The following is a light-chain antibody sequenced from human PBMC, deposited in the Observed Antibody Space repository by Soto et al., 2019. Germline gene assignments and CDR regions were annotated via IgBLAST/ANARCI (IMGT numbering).Light chain of an antibody. Sequence: QSALTQPASVSGSPGQSIIISCTGTSSDVGGYDYVSWYQQYPGKAPKLIIYDVSHRPSGISDRCSGSKSGNTASLTISGRQAEDEAEYFCCSYTSSSTQVFGTGTKLTVL. V-gene: IGLV2-14*03. J-gene: IGLJ1*01. CDR2: DVS. CDR1: SSDVGGYDY. CDR3: CSYTSSSTQV.